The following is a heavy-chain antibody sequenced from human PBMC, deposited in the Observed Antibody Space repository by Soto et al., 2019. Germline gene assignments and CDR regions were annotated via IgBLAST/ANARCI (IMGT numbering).Heavy chain of an antibody. J-gene: IGHJ5*02. V-gene: IGHV5-51*01. CDR2: IYPSDSDT. Sequence: PGESLKISCKGSGYSFSTSWIGWVRQMSGKGLEWMGTIYPSDSDTRYSPSFQGQVIISADKSTSTAYLQWRSLKASDTAMYYCATRAEYYDFWSGYYGAWRQRTLVTVSS. CDR1: GYSFSTSW. CDR3: ATRAEYYDFWSGYYGA. D-gene: IGHD3-3*01.